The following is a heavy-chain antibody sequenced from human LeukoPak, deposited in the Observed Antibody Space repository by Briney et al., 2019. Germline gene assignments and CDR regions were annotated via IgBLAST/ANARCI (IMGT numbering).Heavy chain of an antibody. CDR1: GFTFSSYG. CDR3: AKDKGTSGSIDY. CDR2: ISYDGSNK. V-gene: IGHV3-30*18. J-gene: IGHJ4*02. Sequence: GRSLRLSCAASGFTFSSYGMHWVRQAPGKGLEWVAVISYDGSNKYYADSVKGRFTISRDNSENTLYLQMNSLRAEDTAVYYCAKDKGTSGSIDYWGQGTLVTVSS. D-gene: IGHD5-12*01.